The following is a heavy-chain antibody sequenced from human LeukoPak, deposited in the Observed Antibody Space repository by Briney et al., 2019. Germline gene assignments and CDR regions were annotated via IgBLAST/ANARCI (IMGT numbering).Heavy chain of an antibody. CDR2: IKQDGSEK. D-gene: IGHD2-2*02. V-gene: IGHV3-7*01. J-gene: IGHJ4*02. Sequence: PGGSLRLSCAASGFTFSSYWMSWVRQAPGKGLEWVANIKQDGSEKYYVDSVKGRFTISRDNAKNSLYLQMNSLRAEDTAVYYCARVPSYCSSTSCYTRYFDYWGQGTLVTVSS. CDR1: GFTFSSYW. CDR3: ARVPSYCSSTSCYTRYFDY.